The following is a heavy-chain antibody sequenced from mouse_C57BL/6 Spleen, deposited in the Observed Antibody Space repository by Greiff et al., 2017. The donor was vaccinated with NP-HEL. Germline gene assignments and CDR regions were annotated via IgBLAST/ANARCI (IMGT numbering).Heavy chain of an antibody. CDR1: GYTFTSYW. CDR2: IDPNSGGT. Sequence: QVHVKQPGAELVKPGASVKLSCKASGYTFTSYWMHWVKQRPGRGLEWIGRIDPNSGGTKYNEKFKSKATLTVDKPSSTAYMQLSSLTSEDSAVYYCARDTTVVAHWYFDVWGTGTTVTVSS. D-gene: IGHD1-1*01. V-gene: IGHV1-72*01. J-gene: IGHJ1*03. CDR3: ARDTTVVAHWYFDV.